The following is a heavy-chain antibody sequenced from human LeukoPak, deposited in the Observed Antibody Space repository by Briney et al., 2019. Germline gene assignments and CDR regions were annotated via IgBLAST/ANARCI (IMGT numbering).Heavy chain of an antibody. Sequence: PGGSLRLSCAASGFTFSSYAMSWVRQAPGKGLEWVSATSGSGGSTYYADSVKGRFTISRDNSKNTLYLQMNSLRAEDTAVYYCAKNYDFWSGYYPQNAFDIWGQGTMVTVSS. CDR2: TSGSGGST. D-gene: IGHD3-3*01. J-gene: IGHJ3*02. CDR1: GFTFSSYA. V-gene: IGHV3-23*01. CDR3: AKNYDFWSGYYPQNAFDI.